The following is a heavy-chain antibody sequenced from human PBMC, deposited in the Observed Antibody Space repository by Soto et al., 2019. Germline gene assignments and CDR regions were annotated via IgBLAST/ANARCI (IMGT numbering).Heavy chain of an antibody. Sequence: EVQLVESGGGLVQPGGSLRLSCAASGFTVSSNYMSWVRQAPGKGLEWVSVIYSGGSTYYADSVKVRFTISRDNSKDTLYLQMNRLRAEDTAVYYGARDDHYYDKAFDPWGQGTLVTVSS. CDR1: GFTVSSNY. CDR3: ARDDHYYDKAFDP. D-gene: IGHD3-22*01. V-gene: IGHV3-66*01. J-gene: IGHJ5*02. CDR2: IYSGGST.